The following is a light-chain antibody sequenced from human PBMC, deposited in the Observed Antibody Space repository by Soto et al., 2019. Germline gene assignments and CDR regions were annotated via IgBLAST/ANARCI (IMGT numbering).Light chain of an antibody. CDR2: GAS. V-gene: IGKV3-20*01. J-gene: IGKJ4*01. CDR3: QQYSSSPLT. CDR1: QSVSSSY. Sequence: EIVLTQSPGTLSLSPGERATLSCRASQSVSSSYLAWYQQKPGQDPGLLIYGASNRATGIPDRFSGSGSGTEFSLTISRLEPEDFAVYYCQQYSSSPLTFGGGTKVEIK.